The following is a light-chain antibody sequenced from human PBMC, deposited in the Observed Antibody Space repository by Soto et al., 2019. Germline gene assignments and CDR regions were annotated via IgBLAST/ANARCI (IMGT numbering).Light chain of an antibody. J-gene: IGKJ5*01. V-gene: IGKV3-11*01. CDR1: QSIGTY. CDR3: QQRHMWPIT. Sequence: EIVLTQSPATLSLSPGERATLSCRASQSIGTYLAWYQQKPGQAPRLLIYDAYNRATGIPPRFSGSGSGTDFTLTISSLEPEDSAVYYCQQRHMWPITFGQGTRLEIK. CDR2: DAY.